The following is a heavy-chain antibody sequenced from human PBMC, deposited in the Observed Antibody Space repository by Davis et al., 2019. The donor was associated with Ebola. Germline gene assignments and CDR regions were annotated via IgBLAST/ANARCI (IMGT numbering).Heavy chain of an antibody. J-gene: IGHJ4*01. V-gene: IGHV3-74*01. CDR2: IDPDGTGT. D-gene: IGHD5-12*01. CDR1: GFTFSNFH. Sequence: PGGSLRLSCAASGFTFSNFHIHRVRQTPGKGLVWVARIDPDGTGTNYADSVKGRFTISRDNAKNTLSLQMNSLRVEDTAVYYCVRDSGYYSHDYWGHGTLVTVSS. CDR3: VRDSGYYSHDY.